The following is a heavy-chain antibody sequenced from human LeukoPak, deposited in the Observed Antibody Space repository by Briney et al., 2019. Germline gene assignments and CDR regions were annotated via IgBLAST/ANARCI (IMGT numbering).Heavy chain of an antibody. Sequence: SETLSLTCTVSGGSISSYYWSWIRQPPGKGLEWIGYIYYSGSTNYNPSLRSRVTISVDTSKNQFSLKLSSVTAADTAVYYCARSYSGSYFYFDYWGQGTLVTVSS. J-gene: IGHJ4*02. V-gene: IGHV4-59*01. CDR3: ARSYSGSYFYFDY. CDR1: GGSISSYY. D-gene: IGHD1-26*01. CDR2: IYYSGST.